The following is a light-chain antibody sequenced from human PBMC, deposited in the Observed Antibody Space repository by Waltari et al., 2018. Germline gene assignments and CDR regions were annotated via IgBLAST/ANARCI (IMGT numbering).Light chain of an antibody. V-gene: IGKV1-5*03. CDR3: QQYDRHSFS. Sequence: DIQMTQSPSTLSPLVGDRVTITCRASQTTNNWLAWYQQKTGKAPRLLLYKSSILQSGVPSRFSGSASGTEFNLTISSLQPDDFATYYCQQYDRHSFSFGQGTRLDLK. CDR1: QTTNNW. CDR2: KSS. J-gene: IGKJ2*03.